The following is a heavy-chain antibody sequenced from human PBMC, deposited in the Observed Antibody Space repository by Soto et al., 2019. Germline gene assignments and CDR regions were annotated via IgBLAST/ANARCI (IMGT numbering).Heavy chain of an antibody. CDR3: ARMYSSGSGWFHP. J-gene: IGHJ5*02. CDR2: FYSSGSI. CDR1: DCSITAGPYY. Sequence: SETLTLTRFVSDCSITAGPYYLSWNQRHPGKGLEWIGSFYSSGSIIYNPSLRSRVSISGDTSSNQFSMSLTSVTAADTARYYCARMYSSGSGWFHPWGQGTLVTVSS. V-gene: IGHV4-39*07. D-gene: IGHD6-19*01.